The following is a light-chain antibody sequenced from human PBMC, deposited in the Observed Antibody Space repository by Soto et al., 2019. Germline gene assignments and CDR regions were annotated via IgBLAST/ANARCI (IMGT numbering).Light chain of an antibody. J-gene: IGLJ1*01. V-gene: IGLV2-14*03. CDR3: SAYTSSSTRV. CDR2: DVS. Sequence: QSVLTQPASVSGSPGQSITISCTGTSSDVGGYNYLSWYQHNPGKSPKLMIYDVSVRPSGVSNRFSGSKSGNTASLTISGLQTEDEADYYCSAYTSSSTRVFGTGTKVTVL. CDR1: SSDVGGYNY.